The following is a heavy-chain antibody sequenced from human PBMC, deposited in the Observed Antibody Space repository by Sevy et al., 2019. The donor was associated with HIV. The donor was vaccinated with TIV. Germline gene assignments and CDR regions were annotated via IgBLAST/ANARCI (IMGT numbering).Heavy chain of an antibody. CDR3: ARITIFGVVTDNWFDP. D-gene: IGHD3-3*01. CDR1: GGYISSNNYY. V-gene: IGHV4-39*01. J-gene: IGHJ5*02. Sequence: SETLSLTCTVSGGYISSNNYYWGWIRQPPGKGLEWIGSIYYSGSAYYNPSLKSRVTISVDTSKNQFSLKVSSVTAAGTAGYYCARITIFGVVTDNWFDPWGQGTLVTVSS. CDR2: IYYSGSA.